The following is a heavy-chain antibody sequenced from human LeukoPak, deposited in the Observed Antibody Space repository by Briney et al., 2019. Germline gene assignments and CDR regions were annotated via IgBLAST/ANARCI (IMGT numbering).Heavy chain of an antibody. CDR3: ARLYGDYDY. CDR2: IYYSGST. J-gene: IGHJ4*02. D-gene: IGHD4-17*01. Sequence: PSQTLSLTCTVSGGSLSSGDYYWGCIRQPPGRGLEWIGYIYYSGSTYYNPSLKSRVTISVDTSKNQFSLKLSSVTAADTAVYYCARLYGDYDYWGQGTLVAVSS. V-gene: IGHV4-30-4*01. CDR1: GGSLSSGDYY.